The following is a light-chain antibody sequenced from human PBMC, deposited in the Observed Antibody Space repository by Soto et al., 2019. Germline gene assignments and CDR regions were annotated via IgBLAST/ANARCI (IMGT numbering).Light chain of an antibody. J-gene: IGKJ1*01. Sequence: EIVLTQSPGTLSLSPGERATLSCRASQSVSSSYLAWYQQKSGQAPRLLISGASHRATGIPDRFSGSGSGTDFTLTISRLEPEDFAVYYCQQYGSSRTFGQGTKVDIK. CDR3: QQYGSSRT. CDR2: GAS. V-gene: IGKV3-20*01. CDR1: QSVSSSY.